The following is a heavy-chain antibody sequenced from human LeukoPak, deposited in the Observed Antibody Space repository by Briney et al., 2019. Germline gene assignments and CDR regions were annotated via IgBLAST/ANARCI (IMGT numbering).Heavy chain of an antibody. CDR1: GGSFSGYY. Sequence: KTSETLSLTCAAYGGSFSGYYWSWIRQPPGKGLEWIGEINHSGSTNYNPSLKSRVTMSVDTSKNQFSLKLSSVTAADTAVYYCARDLSGDGFQRQDDAFDIWGQGTMVTVSS. D-gene: IGHD5-24*01. CDR2: INHSGST. J-gene: IGHJ3*02. V-gene: IGHV4-34*01. CDR3: ARDLSGDGFQRQDDAFDI.